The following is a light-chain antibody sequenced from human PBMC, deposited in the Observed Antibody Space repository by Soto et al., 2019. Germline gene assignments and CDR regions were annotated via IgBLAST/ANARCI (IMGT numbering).Light chain of an antibody. CDR3: QQYNSYSPT. CDR2: DAS. J-gene: IGKJ1*01. CDR1: QSISSW. Sequence: DIQMTQSPSTLSASVGDRVTITCRASQSISSWLAWYQQKPGKAPTLLIYDASSLESGVPSRFSGSGSGTEFTLTLSSLQPDDFATYYCQQYNSYSPTFGQGTKVEIK. V-gene: IGKV1-5*01.